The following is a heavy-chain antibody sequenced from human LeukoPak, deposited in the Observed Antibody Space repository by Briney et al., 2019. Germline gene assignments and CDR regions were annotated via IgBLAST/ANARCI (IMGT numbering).Heavy chain of an antibody. CDR1: GGSISSGGYY. CDR3: ARGKGYSSSSMRFDP. D-gene: IGHD6-6*01. Sequence: PSETLSLTCTVSGGSISSGGYYWSWIRQHPGKGLEWIGYIYYGGSTYYNPSLKSRVTISVDTSKNQFSLKLSSVTAADTVVHYCARGKGYSSSSMRFDPWGQGTLVTVSS. CDR2: IYYGGST. J-gene: IGHJ5*02. V-gene: IGHV4-31*03.